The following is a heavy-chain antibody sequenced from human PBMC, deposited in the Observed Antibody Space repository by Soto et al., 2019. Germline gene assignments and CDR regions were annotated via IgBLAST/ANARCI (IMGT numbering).Heavy chain of an antibody. Sequence: PGGSLRLSCAASGFTFSSYEMNWVRQAPGKGLEWVSYISSSGSTIYYADSVKGRFTISRDNAKNSLYLQMNSLRAEDTAVYYCARDLGAVDGIGYAFDIWGQGTMVTVSS. CDR3: ARDLGAVDGIGYAFDI. V-gene: IGHV3-48*03. CDR1: GFTFSSYE. D-gene: IGHD6-19*01. CDR2: ISSSGSTI. J-gene: IGHJ3*02.